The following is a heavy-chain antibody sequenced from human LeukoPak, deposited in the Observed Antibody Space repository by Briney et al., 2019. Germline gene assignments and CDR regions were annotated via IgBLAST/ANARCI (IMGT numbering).Heavy chain of an antibody. CDR3: ARDRTLDY. Sequence: GGSLRLSCAASGFTVSSYWMYWVRQAPGKGLGWVSLINGDGSSTTYADSVEGRFTISSDNAKNTLYLQINSLRAEDTAVYYCARDRTLDYWGRGTLVTVSS. V-gene: IGHV3-74*01. CDR1: GFTVSSYW. CDR2: INGDGSST. J-gene: IGHJ4*02.